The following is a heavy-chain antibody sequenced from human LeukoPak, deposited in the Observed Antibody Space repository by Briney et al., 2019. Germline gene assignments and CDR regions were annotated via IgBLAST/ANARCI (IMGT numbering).Heavy chain of an antibody. CDR3: AREVGGARSYFDY. D-gene: IGHD3-16*01. CDR2: IYYSGST. Sequence: SETLSLTCTVSGGSISSSSYYWGWIRQPPGKGLEWIGSIYYSGSTYYNPSLKSRVTISVDTSKNQYSLKLSSVTAADTAVYYCAREVGGARSYFDYWGQGTLVTVSS. V-gene: IGHV4-39*07. J-gene: IGHJ4*02. CDR1: GGSISSSSYY.